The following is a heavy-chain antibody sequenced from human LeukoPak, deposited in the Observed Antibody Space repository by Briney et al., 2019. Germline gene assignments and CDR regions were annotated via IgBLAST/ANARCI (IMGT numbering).Heavy chain of an antibody. D-gene: IGHD1-14*01. CDR1: GGSISSSSYY. V-gene: IGHV4-39*07. CDR3: ASRRNRPRGFDY. Sequence: SETLSLTCTVSGGSISSSSYYWGWLRQPPGKGLEWIGSIYYSGSTNYNPSLKSRVTITVATSKNQFSLKLSSVTAADAAVYYWASRRNRPRGFDYWGQGTLVTVSS. CDR2: IYYSGST. J-gene: IGHJ4*02.